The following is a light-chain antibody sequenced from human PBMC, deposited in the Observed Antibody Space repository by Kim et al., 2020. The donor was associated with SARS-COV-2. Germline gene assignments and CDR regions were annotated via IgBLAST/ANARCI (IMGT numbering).Light chain of an antibody. V-gene: IGLV3-19*01. CDR3: NSRDSRGRVV. Sequence: SSELTQDPAVSVALGQTVSLTCQGDSLRSYYATWYQQRSGQAPVLVFYGKNNRPSGIPDRFSGSSSGNRASLTITGAQAADEADYYCNSRDSRGRVVFGGGTKVTVL. CDR1: SLRSYY. CDR2: GKN. J-gene: IGLJ2*01.